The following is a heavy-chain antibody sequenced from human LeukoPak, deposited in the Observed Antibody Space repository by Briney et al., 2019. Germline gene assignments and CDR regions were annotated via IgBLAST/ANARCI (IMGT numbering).Heavy chain of an antibody. V-gene: IGHV1-46*01. CDR2: INPSGGST. CDR3: ARVDRYCSSTSCSTFYFDY. D-gene: IGHD2-2*01. CDR1: GYTFTSYY. Sequence: ASVKVSCKASGYTFTSYYMHWVRQAHGQGLEWMGIINPSGGSTSYAQKFQGRVTMTRDTSTSTVYMELSSLRSEDTAVYYCARVDRYCSSTSCSTFYFDYWGQGTLVTVSS. J-gene: IGHJ4*02.